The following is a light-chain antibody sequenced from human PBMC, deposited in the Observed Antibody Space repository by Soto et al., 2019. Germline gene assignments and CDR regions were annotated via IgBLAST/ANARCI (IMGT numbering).Light chain of an antibody. CDR3: SSYTTSNTWV. CDR1: SSDVGGYKY. CDR2: DVN. Sequence: QAVVTQPASVSGSPGQSITISCTGTSSDVGGYKYVSWYQQHPGKAPKLMIYDVNNRPSGVSNRFSGSKSGNTASLTISGLQAEDEADYYCSSYTTSNTWVFGGGTKLTVL. J-gene: IGLJ3*02. V-gene: IGLV2-14*03.